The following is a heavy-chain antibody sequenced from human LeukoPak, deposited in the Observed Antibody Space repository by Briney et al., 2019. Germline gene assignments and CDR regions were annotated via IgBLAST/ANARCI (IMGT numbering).Heavy chain of an antibody. J-gene: IGHJ5*02. Sequence: SVKVSCKASGGTFSSYAISWVRQAPGQGLEWMGGIIPIFGTANYAQKFQGRVTITADKSTSTAYMELSSLRSEDTAVYYCARPFYYDSSVGFDPWGQGTLVTVSS. CDR2: IIPIFGTA. CDR3: ARPFYYDSSVGFDP. V-gene: IGHV1-69*06. CDR1: GGTFSSYA. D-gene: IGHD3-22*01.